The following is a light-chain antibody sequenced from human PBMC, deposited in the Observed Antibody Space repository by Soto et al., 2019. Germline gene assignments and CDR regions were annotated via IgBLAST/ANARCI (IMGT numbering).Light chain of an antibody. Sequence: DIQMTQSPSTLSGFVGDRVTITCRASQTISSWLAWYQQKPGKAPKLLIYKASTLKSGVPSRFSGSGSGTEFTLTISSLQPDDFAVYYCQEYNSDSITFGQGTRLEIK. CDR1: QTISSW. CDR2: KAS. V-gene: IGKV1-5*03. J-gene: IGKJ5*01. CDR3: QEYNSDSIT.